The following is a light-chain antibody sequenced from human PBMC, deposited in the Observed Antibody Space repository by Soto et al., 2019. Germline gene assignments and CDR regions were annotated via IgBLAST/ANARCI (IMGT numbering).Light chain of an antibody. CDR3: SSYTSSSTLGV. CDR1: SSDVGGYTY. J-gene: IGLJ2*01. Sequence: QSALTQPASVSGSPGQSIAISCTGTSSDVGGYTYVSWYQQHPGKAPKLMIFDVSNRPSGISDRFSGSKSGNTASLTISGLKAEDEADYYCSSYTSSSTLGVFGGGTKVTVL. CDR2: DVS. V-gene: IGLV2-14*01.